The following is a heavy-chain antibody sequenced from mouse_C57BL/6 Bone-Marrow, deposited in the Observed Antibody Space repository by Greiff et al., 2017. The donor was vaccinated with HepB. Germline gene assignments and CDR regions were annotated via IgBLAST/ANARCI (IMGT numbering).Heavy chain of an antibody. CDR1: GYTFTSYG. J-gene: IGHJ4*01. CDR3: ARGPYYYGSSGGMDY. Sequence: VKLVESGAELARPGASVKLSCKASGYTFTSYGISWVKQRTGQGLEWIGEIYPRSGNTYYNEKFKGKATLTADKSSSTAYMELRSLTSEDSAVYFCARGPYYYGSSGGMDYWGQGTSVTVSS. D-gene: IGHD1-1*01. V-gene: IGHV1-81*01. CDR2: IYPRSGNT.